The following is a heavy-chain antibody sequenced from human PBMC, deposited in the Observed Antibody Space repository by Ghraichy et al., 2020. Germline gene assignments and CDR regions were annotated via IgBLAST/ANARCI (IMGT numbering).Heavy chain of an antibody. CDR1: GFTLRSYE. J-gene: IGHJ4*02. V-gene: IGHV3-48*03. CDR2: IRSSGSTM. Sequence: GGSLRLSCAASGFTLRSYEMNWVRQAPGKGLEWVSNIRSSGSTMYYADSVKGRFTISRDNARNSLYLQMNSLRGEDTAVYYCARVNGYNLGLEYWGQGTLVIISS. CDR3: ARVNGYNLGLEY. D-gene: IGHD5-24*01.